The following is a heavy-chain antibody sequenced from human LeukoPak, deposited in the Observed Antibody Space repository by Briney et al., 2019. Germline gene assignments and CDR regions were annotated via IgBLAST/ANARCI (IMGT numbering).Heavy chain of an antibody. D-gene: IGHD3-3*01. V-gene: IGHV3-21*01. Sequence: GGFLRLSCAASGFTFSSYSMNWVRQAPGKGLEWVSFISSSSSYIYYADSVKGRFTISRDNAKNSLYLQMNSLRAEDTAVYYCARFSPLSPAYWGQGTLVTVSS. J-gene: IGHJ4*02. CDR3: ARFSPLSPAY. CDR1: GFTFSSYS. CDR2: ISSSSSYI.